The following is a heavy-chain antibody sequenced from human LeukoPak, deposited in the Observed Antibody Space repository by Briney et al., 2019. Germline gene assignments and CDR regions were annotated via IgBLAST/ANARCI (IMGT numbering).Heavy chain of an antibody. D-gene: IGHD2/OR15-2a*01. CDR1: GFTFSSYA. Sequence: GGSLRLSCAASGFTFSSYAMNWVRQAPGKGLECISAISGSGDSTHYADSVKGRFTISRDNSKNTLYLQMNNLRAEDTAVYYCARNVSGQYFDIWGRGTLVTVSS. CDR2: ISGSGDST. V-gene: IGHV3-23*01. J-gene: IGHJ2*01. CDR3: ARNVSGQYFDI.